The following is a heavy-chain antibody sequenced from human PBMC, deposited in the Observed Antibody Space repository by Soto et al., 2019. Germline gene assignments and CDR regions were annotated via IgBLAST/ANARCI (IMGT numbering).Heavy chain of an antibody. V-gene: IGHV3-11*01. J-gene: IGHJ6*02. D-gene: IGHD2-2*01. CDR1: GFTFSDYY. Sequence: QVQLVESGGGLVQPGGSLRLSCAASGFTFSDYYMSWIRQAPGKGLEWVSYISSSGSTIYYADSVKGRFTISRDNAKKSLFLQMNSLRAEDTAVYYCARDLGTSGTRVYGMDVWGQGTTVTVSS. CDR2: ISSSGSTI. CDR3: ARDLGTSGTRVYGMDV.